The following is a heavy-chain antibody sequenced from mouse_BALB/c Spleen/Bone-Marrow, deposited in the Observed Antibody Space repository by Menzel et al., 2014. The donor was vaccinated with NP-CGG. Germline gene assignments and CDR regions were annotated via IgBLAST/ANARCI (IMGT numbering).Heavy chain of an antibody. D-gene: IGHD4-1*01. Sequence: QVQLQQSGAELVKPGTSVKLSCKASGYNFTSYWMNWVKLRPGQGLEWIGDIYPGSGSTNYNEKFKSKATLTVDTSSSTAYMQLSSLASEDSALYYCARGAWANWDYFDYWGQGTTLTVSS. CDR3: ARGAWANWDYFDY. J-gene: IGHJ2*01. V-gene: IGHV1-55*01. CDR1: GYNFTSYW. CDR2: IYPGSGST.